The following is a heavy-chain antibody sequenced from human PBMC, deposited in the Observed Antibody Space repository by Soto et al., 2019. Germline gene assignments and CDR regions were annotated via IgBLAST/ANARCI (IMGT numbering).Heavy chain of an antibody. J-gene: IGHJ5*02. D-gene: IGHD6-19*01. CDR2: ISYDGSNK. Sequence: QVQLVESGGGVVQPGRSLRLSCAASGFTFSSYGMHWVRQAPGKGLEWVAVISYDGSNKYYADSVKGRFTISRDNSKNTLYLQMNCLRAEDTAVYYCVKDLGYSSGWYPPFDPWGQGTLVTVSS. V-gene: IGHV3-30*18. CDR3: VKDLGYSSGWYPPFDP. CDR1: GFTFSSYG.